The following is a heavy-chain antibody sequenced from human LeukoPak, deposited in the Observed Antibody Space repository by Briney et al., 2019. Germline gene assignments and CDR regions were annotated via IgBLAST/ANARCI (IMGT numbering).Heavy chain of an antibody. CDR3: ARDHGSMVRGVIGRSSDYYYYYYMDV. D-gene: IGHD3-10*01. CDR2: ISSSGSTI. J-gene: IGHJ6*03. Sequence: GGSLRLSCAASGFTFSSYEMNWVRQAPGKGLEWVSYISSSGSTIYYADSVKGRFTISRENAKNSLYLQMNSLRAEDTAVYYCARDHGSMVRGVIGRSSDYYYYYYMDVWGKGTTVTVSS. V-gene: IGHV3-48*03. CDR1: GFTFSSYE.